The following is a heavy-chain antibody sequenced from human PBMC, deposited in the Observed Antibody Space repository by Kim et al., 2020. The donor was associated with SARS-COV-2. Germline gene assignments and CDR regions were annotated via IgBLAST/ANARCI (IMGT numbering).Heavy chain of an antibody. CDR3: ARDITATTAVTPFLNWFDP. J-gene: IGHJ5*02. CDR2: INTNTGNP. D-gene: IGHD4-17*01. Sequence: ASVKVSCKASGYTFTSYAMNWVRQAPGQGLEWMGWINTNTGNPTYAQGFTGRFVFSLDTSVSTAYLQISSLKAEDTAVYYCARDITATTAVTPFLNWFDPWGQGTLVTVSS. V-gene: IGHV7-4-1*02. CDR1: GYTFTSYA.